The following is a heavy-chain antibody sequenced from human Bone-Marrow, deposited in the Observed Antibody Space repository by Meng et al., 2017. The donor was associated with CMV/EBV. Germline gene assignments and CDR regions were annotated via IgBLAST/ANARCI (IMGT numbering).Heavy chain of an antibody. CDR2: INHSGNT. Sequence: SQTLSLTCAVYGGSFSGYYWSWIRQPPGKGLEWIGEINHSGNTNYNPSLKSRVTISVDTSKNQFSLKLNSMTAADTAVYYCARGPPLYCSSSSCWLDYWGRGTLVTVS. V-gene: IGHV4-34*01. CDR1: GGSFSGYY. CDR3: ARGPPLYCSSSSCWLDY. J-gene: IGHJ4*02. D-gene: IGHD2-2*01.